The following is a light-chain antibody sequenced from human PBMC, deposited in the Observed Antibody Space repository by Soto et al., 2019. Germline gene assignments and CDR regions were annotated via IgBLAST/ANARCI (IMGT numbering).Light chain of an antibody. CDR1: QTINNN. CDR3: QQYNNWPPWT. J-gene: IGKJ1*01. Sequence: ETVMTQSPVTLSVSPGEGATLSCRASQTINNNLAWYQQKPGQAPRLLIYGASRRATGVPARFSGSGSGTEFTLTISSLQSEDFAVYYCQQYNNWPPWTFGQGTKVDIK. CDR2: GAS. V-gene: IGKV3-15*01.